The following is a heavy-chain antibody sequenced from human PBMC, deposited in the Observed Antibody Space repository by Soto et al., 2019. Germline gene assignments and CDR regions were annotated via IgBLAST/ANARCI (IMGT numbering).Heavy chain of an antibody. CDR2: MNPNSGNT. V-gene: IGHV1-8*01. CDR3: ARSGFVVVPAASGYYGMDV. J-gene: IGHJ6*02. D-gene: IGHD2-2*01. CDR1: GYTFTSYD. Sequence: ASVQVSCKASGYTFTSYDINWVRQATVQGLEWMGWMNPNSGNTGYAQKFQGRVTMTRNTSISTAYMELSSLRSEDTAVYDCARSGFVVVPAASGYYGMDVGGQGTTVTVSS.